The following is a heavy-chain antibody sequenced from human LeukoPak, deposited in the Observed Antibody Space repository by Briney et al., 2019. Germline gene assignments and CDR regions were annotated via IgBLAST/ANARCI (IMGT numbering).Heavy chain of an antibody. CDR1: GFTFDDSA. CDR3: AKDGAYRSGWYSGFDY. D-gene: IGHD6-19*01. Sequence: GGSLRLSCAASGFTFDDSAMHWVRQTPGKGLEWVSLISGDGSRTYYADSMKGRFTISRDNSKNSLYLQMNSLRTEDTAVYYRAKDGAYRSGWYSGFDYWGQGTLVTVSS. J-gene: IGHJ4*02. CDR2: ISGDGSRT. V-gene: IGHV3-43*02.